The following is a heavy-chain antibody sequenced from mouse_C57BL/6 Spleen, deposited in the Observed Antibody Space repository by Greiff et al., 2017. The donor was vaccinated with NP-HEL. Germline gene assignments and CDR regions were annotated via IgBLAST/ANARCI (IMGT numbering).Heavy chain of an antibody. CDR3: APITTVVATRAD. CDR1: GYTFTSYW. Sequence: VQLQQPGAELVKPGASVKLSCKASGYTFTSYWMHWVKQRPGQGLEWIGMIHPTSGSTNYNEKFKSKATLTVDKSSSTAYMQLSSLTSEDSAVYYCAPITTVVATRADWGKGTLVTVAA. D-gene: IGHD1-1*01. J-gene: IGHJ3*01. V-gene: IGHV1-64*01. CDR2: IHPTSGST.